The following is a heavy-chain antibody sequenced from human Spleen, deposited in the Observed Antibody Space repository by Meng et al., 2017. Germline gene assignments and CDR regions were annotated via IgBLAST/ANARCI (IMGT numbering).Heavy chain of an antibody. CDR1: GYIFTRYY. V-gene: IGHV1-2*06. D-gene: IGHD6-13*01. CDR2: INPNSGGT. CDR3: ARDEDISAAGKLFGDY. Sequence: ASVKVSCKASGYIFTRYYMHWVRQAPGQGLEWMGRINPNSGGTDYAQKFQGRVTMTSDTSISTAYMELSGLRSDDTAMYYCARDEDISAAGKLFGDYWGQGTLVTVSS. J-gene: IGHJ4*02.